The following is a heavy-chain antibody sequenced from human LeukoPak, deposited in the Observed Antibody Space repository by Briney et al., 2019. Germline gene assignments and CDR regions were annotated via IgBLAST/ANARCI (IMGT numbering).Heavy chain of an antibody. CDR1: GVSFSGYY. D-gene: IGHD5-18*01. V-gene: IGHV4-34*01. Sequence: PSETLSLTCAVYGVSFSGYYWSWIRQPPGKGLEWIGEINHSGSTNYNPSLKSRVTISVDTSKSQFSLKLSSVTAADTAVYYCASNGGSYGRVGPDYWGQGTLVTVSS. J-gene: IGHJ4*02. CDR2: INHSGST. CDR3: ASNGGSYGRVGPDY.